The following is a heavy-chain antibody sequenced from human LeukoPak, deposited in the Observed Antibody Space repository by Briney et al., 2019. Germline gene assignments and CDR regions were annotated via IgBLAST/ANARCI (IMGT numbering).Heavy chain of an antibody. CDR1: GYTFTYRY. J-gene: IGHJ4*02. D-gene: IGHD5-24*01. CDR2: ITPFNGNT. V-gene: IGHV1-45*02. CDR3: ANGPDGYNTY. Sequence: GASVKVSCKASGYTFTYRYLHWVRQAPGQALEWMGWITPFNGNTNYAQRFQDRVTITRDRSMSTAYMELSSLRSEDTAMYYCANGPDGYNTYWGQGTLVTVSS.